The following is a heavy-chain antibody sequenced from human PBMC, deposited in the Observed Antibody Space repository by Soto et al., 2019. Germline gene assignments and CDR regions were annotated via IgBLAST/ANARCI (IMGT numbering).Heavy chain of an antibody. Sequence: QLQLQESGSGLVKPSQTLSLTCVVSGDYISGGYAWSWIRQPPGKGLEWIGYIYHSGNTNYNPSPKRRVTISLDKSRNQVSQRRVSVTAADTAVYFCASAGASGTNPFDYWGQGTLVT. CDR1: GDYISGGYA. V-gene: IGHV4-30-2*01. D-gene: IGHD3-10*01. CDR3: ASAGASGTNPFDY. J-gene: IGHJ4*02. CDR2: IYHSGNT.